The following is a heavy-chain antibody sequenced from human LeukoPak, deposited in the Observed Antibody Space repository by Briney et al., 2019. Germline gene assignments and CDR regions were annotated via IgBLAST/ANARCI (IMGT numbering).Heavy chain of an antibody. V-gene: IGHV3-11*01. Sequence: GGSLRLSCAASGFTFSDYYMSWIRQAPGKGLEWVSYISSSGSTIYYADSVKGRFTISRDNAKNSLYLQMNSLRAEDTAVYYCARVGTEYYDFWSGYHATGAFDYWGQGTLVTVSS. CDR3: ARVGTEYYDFWSGYHATGAFDY. D-gene: IGHD3-3*01. CDR2: ISSSGSTI. CDR1: GFTFSDYY. J-gene: IGHJ4*02.